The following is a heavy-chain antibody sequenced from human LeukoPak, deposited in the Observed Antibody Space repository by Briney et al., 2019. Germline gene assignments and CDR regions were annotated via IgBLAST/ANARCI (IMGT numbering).Heavy chain of an antibody. CDR2: INHSGST. CDR1: GGSFSGYY. Sequence: SETLSLTCAVYGGSFSGYYWSWIRQPPGKGLEWIGEINHSGSTNYNPSLKSRVTISVDTSKNQFSLKLSSVTAADTAVYYYARQYSGYDFDPWGQGTLVTVSS. V-gene: IGHV4-34*01. J-gene: IGHJ5*02. CDR3: ARQYSGYDFDP. D-gene: IGHD5-12*01.